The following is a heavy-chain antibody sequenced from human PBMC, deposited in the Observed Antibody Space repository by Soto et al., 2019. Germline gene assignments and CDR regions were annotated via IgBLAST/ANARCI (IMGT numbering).Heavy chain of an antibody. J-gene: IGHJ4*02. CDR2: ITSSGSTT. CDR1: GFTFSDYY. CDR3: ARERYSYGPYYFDY. D-gene: IGHD5-18*01. Sequence: QVQLVESGGDLVKTGGSLRLSCAASGFTFSDYYMSWIRQAPGQGLEWVSSITSSGSTTYYTDSVKGRFTNSRDNAKNSLYLQMNSLRAEDTAVYYCARERYSYGPYYFDYWGQGTLVTVSS. V-gene: IGHV3-11*01.